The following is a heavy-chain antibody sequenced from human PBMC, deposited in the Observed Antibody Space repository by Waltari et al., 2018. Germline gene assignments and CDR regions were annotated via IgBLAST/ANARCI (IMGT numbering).Heavy chain of an antibody. V-gene: IGHV3-21*01. CDR3: ARDRDYDFWSGYYHSYYYGMDV. J-gene: IGHJ6*02. CDR1: GFTFSSYS. Sequence: EVQLVESGGGLVKPGGSLRLSCAASGFTFSSYSMNWVRQAPGKGLEWVSSISSSSSYIYYADSVKGRFTISRDNAKNSLYLQMNSLRAEDTAVYYCARDRDYDFWSGYYHSYYYGMDVWGQGTTVIVSS. D-gene: IGHD3-3*01. CDR2: ISSSSSYI.